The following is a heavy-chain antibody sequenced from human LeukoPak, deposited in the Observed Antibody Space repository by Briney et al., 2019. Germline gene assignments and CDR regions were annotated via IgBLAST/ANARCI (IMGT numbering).Heavy chain of an antibody. CDR2: ISSSSSYI. V-gene: IGHV3-21*01. CDR3: ARGNAVDDFWSGYYTSYYGMDV. Sequence: GGSLRLSCAASGFTFSSYSMNWVRQAPGKGLEWVSSISSSSSYIYYADSVKGRFNISRDNAKNSLYLQTNSLRAEDTAVYYCARGNAVDDFWSGYYTSYYGMDVWGQGTTVTVSS. CDR1: GFTFSSYS. J-gene: IGHJ6*02. D-gene: IGHD3-3*01.